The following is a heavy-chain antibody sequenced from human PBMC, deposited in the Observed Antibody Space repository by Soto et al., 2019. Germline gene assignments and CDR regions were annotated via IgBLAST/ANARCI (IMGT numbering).Heavy chain of an antibody. D-gene: IGHD2-2*01. CDR3: ARGWGPAAMGNFRYYYYYGMDV. CDR2: IYYSGST. V-gene: IGHV4-39*01. CDR1: GGSISSSSYY. Sequence: PSETLSLTCTVSGGSISSSSYYWGWIRQPPGKGLEWIGSIYYSGSTYYNPSLKSRVTISVDTSKNQFSLKLSSVTAADTAVYYCARGWGPAAMGNFRYYYYYGMDVWGQGTTVTVSS. J-gene: IGHJ6*02.